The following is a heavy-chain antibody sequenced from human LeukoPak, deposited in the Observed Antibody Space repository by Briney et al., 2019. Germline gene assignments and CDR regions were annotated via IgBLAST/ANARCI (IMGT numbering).Heavy chain of an antibody. D-gene: IGHD3-22*01. CDR1: GGTFSGYY. J-gene: IGHJ3*02. CDR3: ARGRPYSSGYYRAFDI. CDR2: INHSGST. Sequence: SETLSLTCAVYGGTFSGYYWSWIRQPPGKGLEWIGEINHSGSTNYNPSLKSRVTISVDTSKNQFSLKLSSVTAADTAVYYCARGRPYSSGYYRAFDIWGQGTMVTVSS. V-gene: IGHV4-34*01.